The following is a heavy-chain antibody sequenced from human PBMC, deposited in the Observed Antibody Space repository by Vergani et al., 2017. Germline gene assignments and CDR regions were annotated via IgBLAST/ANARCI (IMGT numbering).Heavy chain of an antibody. CDR3: AKKPVISTTRHYYAMDV. J-gene: IGHJ6*02. V-gene: IGHV3-11*04. CDR2: ISPGASTV. D-gene: IGHD1-1*01. Sequence: LEESGGGSVKPGGSLRLSCAASGFKFSDHYMSWIRQAPGKGLEWVSHISPGASTVSYTASVTGRFTVSRYNDNNSLTLDITTLRVEDTAVYYCAKKPVISTTRHYYAMDVWGQGTTVTVSS. CDR1: GFKFSDHY.